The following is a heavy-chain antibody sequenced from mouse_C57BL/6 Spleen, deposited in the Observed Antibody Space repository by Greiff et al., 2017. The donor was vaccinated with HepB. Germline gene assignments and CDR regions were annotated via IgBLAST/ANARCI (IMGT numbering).Heavy chain of an antibody. D-gene: IGHD3-1*01. Sequence: EVQLQQSGPELVKPGASVTMSCKASGYTFTDYNMHWVKQSHGKSLEWIGYINPNNGGTSYNQKFKGKATLTVNKASSTAYMERRSLTSEDSAVYYCARRTALLYSAMDYWGQGTSVTVSS. CDR1: GYTFTDYN. CDR2: INPNNGGT. J-gene: IGHJ4*01. V-gene: IGHV1-22*01. CDR3: ARRTALLYSAMDY.